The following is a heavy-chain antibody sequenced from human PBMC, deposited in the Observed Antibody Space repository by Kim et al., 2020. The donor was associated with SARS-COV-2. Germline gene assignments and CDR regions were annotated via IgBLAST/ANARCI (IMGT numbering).Heavy chain of an antibody. Sequence: GGSTNYEESVKGRFTISRDNSKNTLYLQIDSLRAEDTAIYYCANLPTGDYWGQGTLVTVSS. V-gene: IGHV3-23*01. J-gene: IGHJ4*02. CDR2: GGST. CDR3: ANLPTGDY.